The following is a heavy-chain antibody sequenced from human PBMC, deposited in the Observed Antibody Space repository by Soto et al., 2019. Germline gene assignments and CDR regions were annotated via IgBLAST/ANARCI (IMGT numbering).Heavy chain of an antibody. CDR3: AKDQGYNWNYRWFDP. CDR2: IYSGGST. CDR1: GLTVSSNY. J-gene: IGHJ5*02. V-gene: IGHV3-66*01. Sequence: GGSLRLSCAASGLTVSSNYMSWVRQAPGKGLEWVSVIYSGGSTYYADSVKGRFTISRDNSKNTLYLQMNSLRVEDTAVYYCAKDQGYNWNYRWFDPWGQGTLVTVSS. D-gene: IGHD1-7*01.